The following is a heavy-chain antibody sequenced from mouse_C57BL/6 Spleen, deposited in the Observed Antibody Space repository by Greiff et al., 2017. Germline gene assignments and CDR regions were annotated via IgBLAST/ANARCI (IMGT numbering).Heavy chain of an antibody. CDR2: IYPGGGYT. V-gene: IGHV1-63*01. J-gene: IGHJ4*01. Sequence: VMLVESGAELVRPGTSVKMSCKASGYTFTNYWIGWAKQRPGHGLEWIGDIYPGGGYTNYNEKFKGKATLTADKSSSTAYMQFSSLTSEDSAIYYCARYAVVDYYAMDYWGQGTSVTVSS. CDR1: GYTFTNYW. CDR3: ARYAVVDYYAMDY. D-gene: IGHD1-1*01.